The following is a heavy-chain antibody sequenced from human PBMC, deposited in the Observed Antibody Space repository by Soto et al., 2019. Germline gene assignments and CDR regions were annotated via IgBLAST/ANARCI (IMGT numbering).Heavy chain of an antibody. V-gene: IGHV1-18*01. J-gene: IGHJ4*02. CDR3: ARGLAVAMIDY. CDR2: ISAYNGNP. CDR1: GYTFTSYG. Sequence: QVQLVQSGAEVKKPGASVKVSCKASGYTFTSYGISWVRQAPGQGLEWMGWISAYNGNPKYAQKLQGRVTMTTDTSTRTAYMEPGSLMSDATAVYYCARGLAVAMIDYWGEGHLVTVSS. D-gene: IGHD6-19*01.